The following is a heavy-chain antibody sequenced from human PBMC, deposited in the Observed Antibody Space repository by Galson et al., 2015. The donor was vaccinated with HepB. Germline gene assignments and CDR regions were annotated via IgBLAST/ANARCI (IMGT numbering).Heavy chain of an antibody. D-gene: IGHD6-19*01. V-gene: IGHV4-39*01. CDR1: GGSMNHDNCY. J-gene: IGHJ6*02. CDR2: IFSPGNT. CDR3: ARQRRHFLDAVALRQGALTYIVMDV. Sequence: SETLSLTCSVSGGSMNHDNCYWAWLRQPPGNRPEWIGSIFSPGNTFYNPSLRSRVSTSADTSKRQFSLTLTTVAASDTAVYFCARQRRHFLDAVALRQGALTYIVMDVWSRGTRVTVSS.